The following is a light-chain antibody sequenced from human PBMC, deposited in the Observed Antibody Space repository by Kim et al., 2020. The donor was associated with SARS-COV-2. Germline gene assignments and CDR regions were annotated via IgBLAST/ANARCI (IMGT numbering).Light chain of an antibody. Sequence: SSLSASVGDRVTITCQASQDISNYLNWYQQKPGKAPKLLIYDASNLETGVPSRFSGSGSGTDFTFTISSLQPEDIATYYCQQFEAFGQGTRLEIK. V-gene: IGKV1-33*01. CDR3: QQFEA. CDR1: QDISNY. CDR2: DAS. J-gene: IGKJ5*01.